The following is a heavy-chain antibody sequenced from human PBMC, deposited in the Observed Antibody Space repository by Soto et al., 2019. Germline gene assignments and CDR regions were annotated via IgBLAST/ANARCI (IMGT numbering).Heavy chain of an antibody. CDR1: GGSISSYY. CDR2: IYHSGST. D-gene: IGHD4-17*01. J-gene: IGHJ4*02. Sequence: SETLSLTCTVSGGSISSYYWSWIRQPPGKGLEWIGYIYHSGSTYYNPSLKSRVTISVDRSKNQFSLKLSSVTAADTAAYYCARGVTTVTTIDYWGQGTLVTVSS. CDR3: ARGVTTVTTIDY. V-gene: IGHV4-59*12.